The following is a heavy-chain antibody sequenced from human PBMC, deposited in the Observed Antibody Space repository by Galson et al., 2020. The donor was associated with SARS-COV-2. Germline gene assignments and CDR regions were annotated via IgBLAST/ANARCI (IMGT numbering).Heavy chain of an antibody. Sequence: SETLSLTCTVSGYSISTTNYWGWVRQPPGRGLEWIGSVYPSGNTHYNPSLKSRVTISVDTSKNQLSLRLDSVTAADTALFYCARQGVNMIVLVTVPVLYGALWCRGTLVTVAS. D-gene: IGHD2-21*02. CDR3: ARQGVNMIVLVTVPVLYGAL. CDR1: GYSISTTNY. CDR2: VYPSGNT. J-gene: IGHJ2*01. V-gene: IGHV4-38-2*02.